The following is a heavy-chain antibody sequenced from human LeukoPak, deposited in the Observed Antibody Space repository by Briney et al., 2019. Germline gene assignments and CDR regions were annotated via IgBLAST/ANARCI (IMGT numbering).Heavy chain of an antibody. CDR2: IIPIFGTA. CDR3: ARKTRGSGSWYFDY. J-gene: IGHJ4*02. V-gene: IGHV1-69*13. Sequence: SVKVSCKASGYTFTSYGISWVRQAPGQGLEWMGGIIPIFGTANYAQKFQGRVTITADESTSTAYMELSSLRSEDTAVYYCARKTRGSGSWYFDYWGQGTLVTVSS. CDR1: GYTFTSYG. D-gene: IGHD1-14*01.